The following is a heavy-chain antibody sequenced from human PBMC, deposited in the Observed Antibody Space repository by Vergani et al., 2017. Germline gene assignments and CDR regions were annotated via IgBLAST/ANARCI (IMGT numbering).Heavy chain of an antibody. J-gene: IGHJ4*02. Sequence: QVQLQGSGPGLVKPSETLSLTCTVSGGSISSYYWSWIRQPPGKGLEWIGYIYYSGSTNYNPSLKSRVPLSVDTSKNQFSLKLSSVTAADTAVYYCARDSGGYSYGYFGYWGQGTLVTVSS. CDR3: ARDSGGYSYGYFGY. CDR2: IYYSGST. CDR1: GGSISSYY. D-gene: IGHD5-18*01. V-gene: IGHV4-59*01.